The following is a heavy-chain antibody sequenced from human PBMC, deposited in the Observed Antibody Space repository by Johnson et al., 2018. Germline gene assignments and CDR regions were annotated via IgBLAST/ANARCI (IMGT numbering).Heavy chain of an antibody. V-gene: IGHV4-59*01. D-gene: IGHD6-13*01. CDR3: ARGVAAAVYYYGLDV. Sequence: QVQLQESGPGLVKPSETLSLKCTVSGGSISNNYWNWIRQSPGKGMEWIGYIHYIGNTNYNPSLKSRVTISVDTSKNQISRMLSSWAAADTAVYDCARGVAAAVYYYGLDVLGQGTTVTVSS. CDR1: GGSISNNY. J-gene: IGHJ6*02. CDR2: IHYIGNT.